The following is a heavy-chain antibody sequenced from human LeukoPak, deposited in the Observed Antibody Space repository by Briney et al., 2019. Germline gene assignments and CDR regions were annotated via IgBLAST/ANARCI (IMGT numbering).Heavy chain of an antibody. J-gene: IGHJ4*02. Sequence: SETLSLTCAVYGGSSSGYYWGWIRQPPGKGLEWIGSIYYSGSTYYNPSLKSRVTISVGTSKNQFSLRLSSVTAADTAVYYCARGGSSSWWYYFDYWGQGTLVTVSS. CDR2: IYYSGST. CDR3: ARGGSSSWWYYFDY. V-gene: IGHV4-34*01. D-gene: IGHD6-13*01. CDR1: GGSSSGYY.